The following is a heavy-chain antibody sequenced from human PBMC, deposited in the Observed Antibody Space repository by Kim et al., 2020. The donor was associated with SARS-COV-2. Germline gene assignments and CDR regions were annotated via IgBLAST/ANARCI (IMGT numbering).Heavy chain of an antibody. D-gene: IGHD2-8*01. V-gene: IGHV3-30-3*01. CDR3: ARGCPKCRTRVYFDY. CDR2: ISYDGSNK. J-gene: IGHJ4*01. CDR1: GFTFSSYA. Sequence: GGSLRLSCAASGFTFSSYAMHWVRQAPGKGLEWVAVISYDGSNKYYADSVKGRFTISRDNSKNTLYLQMNSLRAEDTAVYYCARGCPKCRTRVYFDYWG.